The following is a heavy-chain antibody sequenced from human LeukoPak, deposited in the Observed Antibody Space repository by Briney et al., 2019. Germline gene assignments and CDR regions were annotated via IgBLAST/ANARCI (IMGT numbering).Heavy chain of an antibody. CDR2: IYSGGST. Sequence: GGSLRLSCAASEFTFSTYAMSWVRQAPGKGLEWVSVIYSGGSTYYADSAKGRFTISRDNSKNTLYLQMNSLRAEDTAVYYCAKGEYSGYDLDYWGQGTLVTVSS. J-gene: IGHJ4*02. V-gene: IGHV3-23*03. CDR3: AKGEYSGYDLDY. CDR1: EFTFSTYA. D-gene: IGHD5-12*01.